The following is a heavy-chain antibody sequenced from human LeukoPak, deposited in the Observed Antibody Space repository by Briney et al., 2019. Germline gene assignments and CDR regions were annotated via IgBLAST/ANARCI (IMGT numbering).Heavy chain of an antibody. CDR2: VSYDGSNK. CDR3: ATIGDRRTGELYRIDY. D-gene: IGHD7-27*01. J-gene: IGHJ4*02. CDR1: GFTFSSYA. Sequence: GGSLRLSCAASGFTFSSYAMHWVRQAPGKGLEWVAVVSYDGSNKYYADSVTGRFTISRDNSKNTLFLQMSSLRAEDAAVYYCATIGDRRTGELYRIDYWGQGTLVTVSS. V-gene: IGHV3-30-3*01.